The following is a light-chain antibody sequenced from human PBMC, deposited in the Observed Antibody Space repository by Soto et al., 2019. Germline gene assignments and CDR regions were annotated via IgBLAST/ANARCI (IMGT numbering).Light chain of an antibody. CDR2: AAS. V-gene: IGKV1-9*01. J-gene: IGKJ1*01. CDR1: QDINSY. CDR3: QQLSTYPRT. Sequence: DIQLTQSPSFLSASVGDRVTITCRASQDINSYLAWYQQKPGKAPKLLIYAASTLQSAVPSTFSRGGSGTEFTLTISSLQPEDSATYYCQQLSTYPRTFGQGTKVEF.